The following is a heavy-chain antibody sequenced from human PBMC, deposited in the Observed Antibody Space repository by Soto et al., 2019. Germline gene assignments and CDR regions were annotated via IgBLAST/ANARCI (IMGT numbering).Heavy chain of an antibody. D-gene: IGHD3-22*01. V-gene: IGHV3-48*01. CDR3: GKVADSGYYTAER. J-gene: IGHJ4*02. CDR1: GLTLSTSS. CDR2: IRRHTSVT. Sequence: EVQLVESGGILVQPGGSLRLCCAAFGLTLSTSSMNWVRQAPGRGLEWISYIRRHTSVTAYADSVKGRFTISRDSAKNSLYLQMDNLRVEDTAVCYCGKVADSGYYTAERRGQGTLVTVSS.